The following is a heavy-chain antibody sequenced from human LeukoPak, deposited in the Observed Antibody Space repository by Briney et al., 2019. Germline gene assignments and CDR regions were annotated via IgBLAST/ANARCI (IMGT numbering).Heavy chain of an antibody. D-gene: IGHD3-10*01. V-gene: IGHV4-38-2*02. J-gene: IGHJ3*02. CDR2: FLYSGTA. CDR1: GYSISSASN. Sequence: KPSETLSLTCTVSGYSISSASNWGWLRQPPGKGLGWIGSFLYSGTAYYGPSLKSRVTLSVDTSKNPFSLKLSSVTASDTALYYCAQMVRGGHGDFDIWGQGTSVTVSS. CDR3: AQMVRGGHGDFDI.